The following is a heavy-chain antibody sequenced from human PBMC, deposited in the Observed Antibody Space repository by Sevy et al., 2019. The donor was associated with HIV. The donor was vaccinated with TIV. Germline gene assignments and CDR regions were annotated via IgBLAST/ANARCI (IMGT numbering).Heavy chain of an antibody. CDR2: ISAYRANA. CDR1: GYTFPSYG. J-gene: IGHJ4*02. CDR3: ASGRGGSFAY. Sequence: ASVKVSCKASGYTFPSYGINWERQAPGRGLEWMGWISAYRANANYAQKFQGRISLTTDRSTTTAYMELTTLEPDDTAVYFCASGRGGSFAYWGQGTQVTVSS. D-gene: IGHD5-12*01. V-gene: IGHV1-18*01.